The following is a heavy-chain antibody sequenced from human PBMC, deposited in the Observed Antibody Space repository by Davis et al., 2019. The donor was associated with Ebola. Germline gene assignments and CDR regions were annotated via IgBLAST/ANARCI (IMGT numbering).Heavy chain of an antibody. CDR3: ARTTGVRYFDY. CDR1: GGSISSSSYY. CDR2: IYYSGST. V-gene: IGHV4-39*07. D-gene: IGHD1-1*01. J-gene: IGHJ4*02. Sequence: MPSETLSLTCTVSGGSISSSSYYWGWIRQPPGKGLEWLGSIYYSGSTYYNPSLKSRVTISVDKSKNQFSLKLTSMTAADTAVYYCARTTGVRYFDYWGQGGLVTVSS.